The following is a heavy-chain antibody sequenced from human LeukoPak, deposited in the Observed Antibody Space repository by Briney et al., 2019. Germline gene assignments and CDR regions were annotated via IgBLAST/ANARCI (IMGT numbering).Heavy chain of an antibody. V-gene: IGHV3-30-3*01. Sequence: PGRSLRLSCAASGFTFNSYAMHWVRQAPGKGLEWVAVISYDGSNKYYADSVKGRFTISRDNSKNTLYLQMNSLRAEDTAVYYCAKDSTTVTTYDYWGQGTLVTVSS. D-gene: IGHD4-17*01. CDR2: ISYDGSNK. CDR1: GFTFNSYA. CDR3: AKDSTTVTTYDY. J-gene: IGHJ4*02.